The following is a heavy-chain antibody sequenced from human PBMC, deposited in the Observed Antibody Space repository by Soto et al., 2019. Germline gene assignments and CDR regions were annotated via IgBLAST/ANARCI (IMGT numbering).Heavy chain of an antibody. CDR1: GCSITSSY. V-gene: IGHV4-59*01. J-gene: IGHJ6*02. CDR2: IYDTGISGYTPST. CDR3: ARGEDAFFYYGLDV. Sequence: SETLSLTCPVSGCSITSSYWSWIRRPPGKGLEWIAYIYDTGISGYTPSTSYNPSLKSRVTMSVDTSKSQFSLKLTSVTAADTAVYYCARGEDAFFYYGLDVWGQGITVTVSS.